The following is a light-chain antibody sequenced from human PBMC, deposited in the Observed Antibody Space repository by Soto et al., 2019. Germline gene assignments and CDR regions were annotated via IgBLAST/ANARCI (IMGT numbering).Light chain of an antibody. J-gene: IGLJ1*01. V-gene: IGLV2-14*01. CDR1: SNDVGGFNY. CDR3: GSYTTSSNYV. Sequence: QSALTQPASVSGSPGQSITISCTGTSNDVGGFNYVSWYQQHPGKAPKLMIYDVSHRPSGVSHRFSGSKSGNTASLTISGLQAEDEADYYCGSYTTSSNYVFGTGTKLTVL. CDR2: DVS.